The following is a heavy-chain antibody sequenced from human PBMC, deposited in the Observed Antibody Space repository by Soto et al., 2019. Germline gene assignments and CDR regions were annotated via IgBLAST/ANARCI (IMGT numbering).Heavy chain of an antibody. CDR3: ATDRGGGDIVQYNYYYGLDV. V-gene: IGHV1-24*01. J-gene: IGHJ6*02. Sequence: QVQLVQSGAEVKKPGASVKVSCKVSGYTLTELSMHWVRQAPGKGLEWMGSFDPEDGETIYAQKFQGRVTMTEDTSTDTAYMELSKLRSEDTAVYYCATDRGGGDIVQYNYYYGLDVWGQGTTVTVSS. CDR1: GYTLTELS. CDR2: FDPEDGET. D-gene: IGHD3-16*02.